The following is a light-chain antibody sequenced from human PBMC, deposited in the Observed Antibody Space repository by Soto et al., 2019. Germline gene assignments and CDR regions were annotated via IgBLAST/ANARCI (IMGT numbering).Light chain of an antibody. V-gene: IGLV1-47*01. CDR1: SPNVGRNY. Sequence: QSVVTQPPSASGTPGQRVAISCSGSSPNVGRNYVYWYHQVPGTGPKLLIYGNNQRPSGVPDRVSGSKSGTSASRAISGLLSEYEGDYFYAAWDDSLSVWVFGGGTKLTVL. CDR2: GNN. J-gene: IGLJ3*02. CDR3: AAWDDSLSVWV.